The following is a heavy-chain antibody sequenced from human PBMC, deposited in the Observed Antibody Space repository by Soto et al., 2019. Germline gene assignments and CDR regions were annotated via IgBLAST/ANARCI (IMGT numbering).Heavy chain of an antibody. Sequence: ASVRVSCKASGYTFTSYGISWVRQAPGQGLEWMGWISAYNGNTNYAQKLQGRVTMTTDTSTSTAYMELRSLRSDDTAVYYCARQRRPQYWFDPWGQGTLVTVSS. J-gene: IGHJ5*02. CDR2: ISAYNGNT. CDR3: ARQRRPQYWFDP. CDR1: GYTFTSYG. V-gene: IGHV1-18*01.